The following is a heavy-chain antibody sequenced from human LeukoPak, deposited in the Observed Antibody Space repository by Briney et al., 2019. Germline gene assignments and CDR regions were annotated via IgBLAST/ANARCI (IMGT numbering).Heavy chain of an antibody. CDR2: ISSSGSTI. J-gene: IGHJ6*04. Sequence: PGGSLRLSCAASGFTFSSYEMNWVRQAPGKGLEWVSYISSSGSTIYYADSVKGRFTISRDNAKNSLYLQMNSLRAEDTAAYYCARDRAKGYCSGGSCVSENYYYGMDVWGKGTTVTVSS. CDR3: ARDRAKGYCSGGSCVSENYYYGMDV. CDR1: GFTFSSYE. V-gene: IGHV3-48*03. D-gene: IGHD2-15*01.